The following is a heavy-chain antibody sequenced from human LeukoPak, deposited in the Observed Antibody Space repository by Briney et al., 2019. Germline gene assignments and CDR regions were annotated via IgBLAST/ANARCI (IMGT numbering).Heavy chain of an antibody. CDR2: ISYDGSNK. CDR3: ARGGSYTVEPGDY. CDR1: GFTFSSYA. D-gene: IGHD1-26*01. J-gene: IGHJ4*02. Sequence: PGRSLRLSCAASGFTFSSYAMHWVRQAPGKGLEWVAVISYDGSNKYYADSVKGRFTISRDNSKNTLYLQMNSLRAEDTAVYYCARGGSYTVEPGDYWGQGTLVTVSS. V-gene: IGHV3-30-3*01.